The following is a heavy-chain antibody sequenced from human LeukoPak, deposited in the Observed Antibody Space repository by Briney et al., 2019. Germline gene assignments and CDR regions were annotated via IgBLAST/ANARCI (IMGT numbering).Heavy chain of an antibody. Sequence: SETLSLTCTVSGVSISSYYCSWIRQPPGKGLEWIGYISTSGSTDYSPSLRSRVTISVDRSKNQCSLNPSSVTAADMAVYYCARHDEGSGWYRSYIDLWGRGTLVIVSS. J-gene: IGHJ2*01. D-gene: IGHD6-19*01. CDR1: GVSISSYY. CDR3: ARHDEGSGWYRSYIDL. CDR2: ISTSGST. V-gene: IGHV4-4*09.